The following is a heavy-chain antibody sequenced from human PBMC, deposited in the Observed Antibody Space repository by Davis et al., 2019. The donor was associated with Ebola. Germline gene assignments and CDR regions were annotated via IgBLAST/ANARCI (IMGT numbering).Heavy chain of an antibody. Sequence: GESLKISCAASGFTFSSYWMTWVRQAPGKGLEWVANIRQDGSEKYYVDSVKGRFTISRDNAKNTLFLQMNNLRAEDTAVYYCARDTTMAGGGQNYWGQGTLVTVSS. J-gene: IGHJ4*02. CDR3: ARDTTMAGGGQNY. D-gene: IGHD4/OR15-4a*01. CDR2: IRQDGSEK. CDR1: GFTFSSYW. V-gene: IGHV3-7*01.